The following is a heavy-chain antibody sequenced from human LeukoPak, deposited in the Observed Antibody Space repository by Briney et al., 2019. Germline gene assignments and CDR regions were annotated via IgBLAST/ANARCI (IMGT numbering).Heavy chain of an antibody. CDR1: GFTFSSYA. CDR2: ISGSGGST. D-gene: IGHD3-22*01. CDR3: AKVSTMIVVVIKNFDY. V-gene: IGHV3-23*01. Sequence: GGSLRLSCAASGFTFSSYAMSWVRQAPGKGLEWVSAISGSGGSTYYADSVKGRFTISRDNSKNTLYLQMNSLRAEDPAVYYCAKVSTMIVVVIKNFDYWGQGTLVTVSS. J-gene: IGHJ4*02.